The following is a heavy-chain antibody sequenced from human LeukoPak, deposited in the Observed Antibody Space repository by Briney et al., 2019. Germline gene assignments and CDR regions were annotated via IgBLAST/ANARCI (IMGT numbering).Heavy chain of an antibody. V-gene: IGHV1-24*01. Sequence: ASAKVSCKVSGYTLTELSMHWVRQAPGKGLEWMGGFDPEDGETIYAQKFQSRVTMTEDTSTDTAYMELSSLRSEDTAVYYCATDQTDYSNDRPLDYWGQGTLVTVSS. CDR1: GYTLTELS. D-gene: IGHD4-11*01. CDR3: ATDQTDYSNDRPLDY. J-gene: IGHJ4*02. CDR2: FDPEDGET.